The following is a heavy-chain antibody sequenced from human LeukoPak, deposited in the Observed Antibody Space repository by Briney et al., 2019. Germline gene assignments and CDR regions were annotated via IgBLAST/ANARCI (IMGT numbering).Heavy chain of an antibody. CDR3: KGYCSSTSCYRSVVFDP. CDR1: GGSISSSSYY. Sequence: SETLSLTCTVSGGSISSSSYYWGWIRQPPGKGLEWIGSIYYSGSTYYNPSLKSRVTISIDTSKNQFSLKLSSVTAADTAVYYCKGYCSSTSCYRSVVFDPWGQGTLVTVSS. CDR2: IYYSGST. D-gene: IGHD2-2*02. V-gene: IGHV4-39*07. J-gene: IGHJ5*02.